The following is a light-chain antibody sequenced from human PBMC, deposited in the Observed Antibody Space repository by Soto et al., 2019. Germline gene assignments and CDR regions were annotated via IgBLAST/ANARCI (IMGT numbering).Light chain of an antibody. CDR2: GAS. J-gene: IGKJ1*01. Sequence: EVVLTQSPATLSLSPGERATLSCRASQNVRTFLDWYQQKPGQAPRLLIYGASNRATGIPARFSGSGSGTDFTLTISSLEPEDFAVYYCQQRSNWPGTFGQGTKVEIK. V-gene: IGKV3-11*01. CDR1: QNVRTF. CDR3: QQRSNWPGT.